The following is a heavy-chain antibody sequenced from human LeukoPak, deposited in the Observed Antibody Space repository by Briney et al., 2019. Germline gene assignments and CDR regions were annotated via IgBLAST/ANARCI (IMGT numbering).Heavy chain of an antibody. V-gene: IGHV1-2*06. D-gene: IGHD6-13*01. CDR2: INPNSGGT. Sequence: ASVKVSCKASGYTFTGYYMHWVRQAPGQGLELMGRINPNSGGTNYAQKFQGRVTMTRDTSISTAYMELSRLRSDDTAVYYCAREVAAAGTGHHFDYWGQGTLVTVSS. J-gene: IGHJ4*02. CDR3: AREVAAAGTGHHFDY. CDR1: GYTFTGYY.